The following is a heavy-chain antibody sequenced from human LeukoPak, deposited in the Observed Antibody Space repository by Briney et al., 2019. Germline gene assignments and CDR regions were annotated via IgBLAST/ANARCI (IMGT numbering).Heavy chain of an antibody. CDR1: GGSISSSSYY. V-gene: IGHV4-39*07. J-gene: IGHJ4*02. Sequence: NPSETLSLTCTVSGGSISSSSYYWGWIRQPPGKGLEWIGSIYYSGSTYYNPSLKSRVTISVDRSKNQFSLKLSSVTAADTAVYYCARGSSSSVYYFDYWGQGTLVTVSS. CDR2: IYYSGST. CDR3: ARGSSSSVYYFDY. D-gene: IGHD6-6*01.